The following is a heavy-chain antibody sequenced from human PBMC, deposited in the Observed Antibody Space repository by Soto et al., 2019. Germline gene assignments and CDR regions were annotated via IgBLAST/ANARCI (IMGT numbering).Heavy chain of an antibody. J-gene: IGHJ4*02. D-gene: IGHD2-2*01. Sequence: GASVKVSCKASGYTFTSYGISWVRQAPGQGLEWMGWISAYNGNTNYAQKLQGRVTMTTDTSTSTAYMELRSLRSDDTAVYYCASGGNVVVPAAPEGYWGQGTLVTISS. CDR3: ASGGNVVVPAAPEGY. V-gene: IGHV1-18*01. CDR2: ISAYNGNT. CDR1: GYTFTSYG.